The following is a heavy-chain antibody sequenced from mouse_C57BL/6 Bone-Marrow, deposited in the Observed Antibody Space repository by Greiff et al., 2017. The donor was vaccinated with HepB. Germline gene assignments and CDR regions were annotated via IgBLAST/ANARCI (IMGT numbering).Heavy chain of an antibody. CDR2: INYDGSST. Sequence: EVQLVESEGGLVQPGSSMKLSCTASGFTFSDYYMAWVRQVPEKGLEWVANINYDGSSTYYLDSLKSRFIISRDNAKNILYLQMSSLKSEDTATYYCARDGYGLYYAMDYWGQGTSVTVSS. D-gene: IGHD1-2*01. CDR1: GFTFSDYY. CDR3: ARDGYGLYYAMDY. J-gene: IGHJ4*01. V-gene: IGHV5-16*01.